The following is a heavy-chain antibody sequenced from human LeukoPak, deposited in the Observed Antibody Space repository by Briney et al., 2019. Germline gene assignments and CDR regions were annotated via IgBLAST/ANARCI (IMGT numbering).Heavy chain of an antibody. CDR3: ARDPVIGATSKRVHGGLDY. Sequence: PGGSLRLSCAASGFPFSDYFMNWVRQTPERGLEWLAYISGSGYVIDYADSVKGRFIISRDNAKNSLYLQVHSLRAEDTVVYYCARDPVIGATSKRVHGGLDYWGQGTLVTVSS. D-gene: IGHD2-21*01. CDR1: GFPFSDYF. CDR2: ISGSGYVI. V-gene: IGHV3-11*01. J-gene: IGHJ4*02.